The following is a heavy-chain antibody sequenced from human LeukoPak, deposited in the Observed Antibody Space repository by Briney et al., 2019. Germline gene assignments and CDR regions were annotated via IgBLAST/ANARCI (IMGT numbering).Heavy chain of an antibody. J-gene: IGHJ3*02. CDR1: GYSISSGYY. Sequence: SETLSLTCAVSGYSISSGYYWGWIRQPPGKGLEWIGSIYHSGSTYYNPSLKSRVTISVDTSKNQFSLKLSSVTAADTAVYYCARDTPRWEPLGAFDIWGQGTMVTVSS. V-gene: IGHV4-38-2*02. D-gene: IGHD1-26*01. CDR3: ARDTPRWEPLGAFDI. CDR2: IYHSGST.